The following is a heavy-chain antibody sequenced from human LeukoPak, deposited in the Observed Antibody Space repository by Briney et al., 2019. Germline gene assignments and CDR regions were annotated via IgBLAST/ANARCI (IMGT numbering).Heavy chain of an antibody. CDR1: GGSFSGYY. CDR3: ARGLRDSSGYYPRAAYYYGMDV. V-gene: IGHV4-34*01. J-gene: IGHJ6*02. Sequence: TSETLSLTCAVYGGSFSGYYWSWIRQPPGKGLEWIGEINHSGSTNYNPSLKSRVPISVDTSKNQFSLKLSSVTAADTAVYYCARGLRDSSGYYPRAAYYYGMDVWGQGTTVTVSS. D-gene: IGHD3-22*01. CDR2: INHSGST.